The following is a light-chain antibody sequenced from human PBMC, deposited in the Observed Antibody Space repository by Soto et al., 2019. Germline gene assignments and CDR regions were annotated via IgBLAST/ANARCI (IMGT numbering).Light chain of an antibody. Sequence: EIVLTQSPATLSLSPGERATLSCRASQSVSSYLAWYQQKPGQAPRLLIYDASNSATGIPARFSGSGFGTDFTLTISSLEPEDFAVYYCQQRSNWPRGFTFGPGTKVDIK. CDR2: DAS. CDR1: QSVSSY. J-gene: IGKJ3*01. V-gene: IGKV3-11*01. CDR3: QQRSNWPRGFT.